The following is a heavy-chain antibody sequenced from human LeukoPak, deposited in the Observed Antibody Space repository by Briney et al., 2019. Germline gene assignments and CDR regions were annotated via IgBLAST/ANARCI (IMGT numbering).Heavy chain of an antibody. CDR3: ARGNLGGGYDWFDP. CDR2: IIPIFGTA. J-gene: IGHJ5*02. D-gene: IGHD5-12*01. CDR1: GGTFSSYA. V-gene: IGHV1-69*13. Sequence: ASVKVSCKASGGTFSSYAISWVRQAPGQGLEWMGGIIPIFGTANYAQKFQGRVTITADESTSTAYMELSSLRSEDTAVYYCARGNLGGGYDWFDPWGQGTLVTVSS.